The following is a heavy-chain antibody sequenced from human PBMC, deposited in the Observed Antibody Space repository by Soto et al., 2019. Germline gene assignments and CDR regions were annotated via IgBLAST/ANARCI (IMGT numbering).Heavy chain of an antibody. CDR3: ARGPAVLLWFGQATPFDY. D-gene: IGHD3-10*01. CDR2: INHSGST. Sequence: PSETMCLTCAVDHGSFSGYYWSWIRQPPGKGLEWIGEINHSGSTNYNPSLKSRVTISVDTSKNQFSLKLSSVTAADTAVYYCARGPAVLLWFGQATPFDYWGQGTLVTVSS. CDR1: HGSFSGYY. J-gene: IGHJ4*02. V-gene: IGHV4-34*01.